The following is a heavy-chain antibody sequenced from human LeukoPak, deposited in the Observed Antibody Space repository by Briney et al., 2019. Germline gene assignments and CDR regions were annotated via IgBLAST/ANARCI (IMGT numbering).Heavy chain of an antibody. CDR1: GYTLTGYY. CDR2: INPNSGGT. Sequence: ASVKVSCKASGYTLTGYYMHWVRQAPGQGLEWMGWINPNSGGTNYAQKFQGRVTMTRDTSISTAYMELSRLRSDDTAVYYCARDLAGYCSSTSCSSPHYDYYYYYYMDVWGKGTTVTVSS. CDR3: ARDLAGYCSSTSCSSPHYDYYYYYYMDV. V-gene: IGHV1-2*02. D-gene: IGHD2-2*01. J-gene: IGHJ6*03.